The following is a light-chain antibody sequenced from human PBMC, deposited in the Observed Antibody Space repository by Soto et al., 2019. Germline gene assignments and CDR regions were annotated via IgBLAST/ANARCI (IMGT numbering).Light chain of an antibody. CDR3: QXXGSSPPIT. J-gene: IGKJ5*01. CDR1: QSVXXXX. V-gene: IGKV3-20*01. Sequence: EIVLTQSPGTLSLSPGERATLSCRASQSVXXXXXAWYQQKPGQAPRLLIYGASSRATGIPDRFSGSGSGTXXXXXXXXXXPXDXXVYYCQXXGSSPPITFGQGTRLEIK. CDR2: GAS.